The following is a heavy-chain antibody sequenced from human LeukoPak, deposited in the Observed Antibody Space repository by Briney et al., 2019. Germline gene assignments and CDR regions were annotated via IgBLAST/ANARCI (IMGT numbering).Heavy chain of an antibody. V-gene: IGHV3-9*01. D-gene: IGHD3-10*01. CDR1: GFTFDDYA. J-gene: IGHJ6*02. CDR2: ISWNSGSI. Sequence: GRSLRLSCAASGFTFDDYAMHWVRQAPGKGLEWVSGISWNSGSIGYADSVKGRFTISRDNAKNSLYLQMNSLRAEDTALYYCAKDLWVWFGDPRGFNGMDVWGQGTTVTVSS. CDR3: AKDLWVWFGDPRGFNGMDV.